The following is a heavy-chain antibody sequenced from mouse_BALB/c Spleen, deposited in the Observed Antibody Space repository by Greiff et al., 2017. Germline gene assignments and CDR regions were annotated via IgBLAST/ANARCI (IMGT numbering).Heavy chain of an antibody. CDR2: IYPSDSYT. CDR1: GYTFTSYW. Sequence: VQLQQPGAELVRPGASVKLSCKASGYTFTSYWINWVKQRPGQGLEWIGNIYPSDSYTNYNQKFKDKATLTVDKSSSTAYMQLSSPTSEDSAVYYCARWFHYAMDYWGQGTSVTVSS. V-gene: IGHV1-69*02. D-gene: IGHD2-2*01. J-gene: IGHJ4*01. CDR3: ARWFHYAMDY.